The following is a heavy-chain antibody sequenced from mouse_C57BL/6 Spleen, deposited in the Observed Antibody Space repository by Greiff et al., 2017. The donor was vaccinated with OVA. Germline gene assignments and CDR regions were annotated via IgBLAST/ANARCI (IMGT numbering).Heavy chain of an antibody. J-gene: IGHJ2*01. V-gene: IGHV3-6*01. CDR3: ARNHPDFDY. CDR2: ISYDGSN. CDR1: GYSITSGYY. Sequence: VQLQQSGPGLVKPSQSLSLTCSVTGYSITSGYYWNWIRQFPGNKLEWMGYISYDGSNNYNPSLKNRISITRDTSKNQFFLKLNSVTTEDTATYYCARNHPDFDYWGQGTTLTVSS.